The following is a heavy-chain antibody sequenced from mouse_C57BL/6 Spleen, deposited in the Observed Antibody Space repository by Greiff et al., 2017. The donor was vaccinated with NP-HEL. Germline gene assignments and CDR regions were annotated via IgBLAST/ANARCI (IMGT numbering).Heavy chain of an antibody. V-gene: IGHV1-82*01. D-gene: IGHD1-1*01. CDR2: IYPGDGDT. CDR3: ERLNYFYAMDY. Sequence: QVQLQQSGPELVKPGASVKISCKASGYAFSSSWMNWVKQRPGKGLEWIGRIYPGDGDTNYNGKFKGKATLTADKSSSTAYMQLSSLTSEDSAFYFVERLNYFYAMDYWGQETSVTVSS. J-gene: IGHJ4*01. CDR1: GYAFSSSW.